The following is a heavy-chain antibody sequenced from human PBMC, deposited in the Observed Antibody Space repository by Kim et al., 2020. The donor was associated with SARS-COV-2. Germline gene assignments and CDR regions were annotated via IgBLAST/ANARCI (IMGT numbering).Heavy chain of an antibody. V-gene: IGHV1-3*01. Sequence: ASVKVSCKTSGYIFTHYAMHWVRQAPGQRLEWMGYISGDNGDTKYSQKFQGRVTITRDTSATTAYMELSSLTSEDTAVYYCARGAGGYAGYILDDWGQGTLAIVSS. CDR1: GYIFTHYA. CDR3: ARGAGGYAGYILDD. J-gene: IGHJ4*02. CDR2: ISGDNGDT. D-gene: IGHD3-22*01.